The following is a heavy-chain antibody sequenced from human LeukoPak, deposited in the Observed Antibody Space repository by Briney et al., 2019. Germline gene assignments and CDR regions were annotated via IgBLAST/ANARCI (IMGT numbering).Heavy chain of an antibody. CDR3: ASQYCSSTSCYAWFDY. D-gene: IGHD2-2*01. CDR1: GGSISSYY. J-gene: IGHJ4*02. Sequence: SETLSLTCTVSGGSISSYYWSWIRQPPGKGLEWIGYIYYSGSTNYSPSLKSRVTISVDTSKNQFSLKLSSVTAADTAVYYCASQYCSSTSCYAWFDYWGQGTLVTVSS. CDR2: IYYSGST. V-gene: IGHV4-59*08.